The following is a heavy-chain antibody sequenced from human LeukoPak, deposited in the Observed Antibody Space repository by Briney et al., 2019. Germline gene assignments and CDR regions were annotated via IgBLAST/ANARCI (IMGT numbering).Heavy chain of an antibody. CDR2: IYHSGST. Sequence: SETLSLTCTVSGGSISSYYWSWIRQPPGKGLEWIGSIYHSGSTYYDPSLKSRVTISVDTSKNQFSLKLSSVTAADTAVYYCARVRVAPQQLGPGDYWGQGTLVTVSS. CDR3: ARVRVAPQQLGPGDY. J-gene: IGHJ4*02. D-gene: IGHD6-13*01. V-gene: IGHV4-38-2*02. CDR1: GGSISSYY.